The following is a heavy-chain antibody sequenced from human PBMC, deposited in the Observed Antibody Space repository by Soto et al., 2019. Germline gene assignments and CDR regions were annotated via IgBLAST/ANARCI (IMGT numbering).Heavy chain of an antibody. D-gene: IGHD6-19*01. V-gene: IGHV6-1*01. Sequence: PSQTLSLTCAISGDSVSSNHATWDWIGQSPSRGLEWLGRTYYRSKWYYDYALSVKSRITINPDTSNNQLSLQLNSVTPEDTAVYYCASRSSGWYFDYWGQGTLVTVSS. CDR2: TYYRSKWYY. CDR1: GDSVSSNHAT. CDR3: ASRSSGWYFDY. J-gene: IGHJ4*02.